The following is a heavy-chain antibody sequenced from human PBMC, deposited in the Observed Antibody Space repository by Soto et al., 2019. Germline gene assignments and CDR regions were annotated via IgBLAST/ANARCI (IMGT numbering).Heavy chain of an antibody. CDR2: IIPIFGTA. Sequence: QVQLVQSGAEVKKPGSSVKVSCKASGGTFSSYAIDWVRQAPGHGLEWMGGIIPIFGTADYAQKFQGRVTITADESTSTADMELSSLRSEDTAVYYCARGQTWGRWGYYFDYWGQGTLVTVSS. CDR1: GGTFSSYA. CDR3: ARGQTWGRWGYYFDY. D-gene: IGHD3-16*01. J-gene: IGHJ4*02. V-gene: IGHV1-69*12.